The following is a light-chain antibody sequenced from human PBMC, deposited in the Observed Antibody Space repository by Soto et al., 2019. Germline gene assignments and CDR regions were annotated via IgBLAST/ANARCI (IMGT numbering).Light chain of an antibody. CDR3: QQTYPAPLT. CDR2: ATS. J-gene: IGKJ1*01. CDR1: QTVSTY. V-gene: IGKV1-39*01. Sequence: DTQMTQSPSSLSASVGDRISITCRASQTVSTYLNWYQQKAGQAPTLLLSATSTLQSGVPSRFSGSGSGTEFTLTITSLQPEDFTTYYCQQTYPAPLTFGQGAKV.